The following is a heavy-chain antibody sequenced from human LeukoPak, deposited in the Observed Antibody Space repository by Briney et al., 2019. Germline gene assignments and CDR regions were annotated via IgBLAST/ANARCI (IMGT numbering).Heavy chain of an antibody. V-gene: IGHV3-15*01. Sequence: PGGSLRLSCAASGFTFSNAWMSWVRQAPGKGLEWVGRIKSKTDGGTTDYAAPVKGRFTISRDDSKNTLYLQMHSLKTEDTAVYYCTIHRLGYCSSTSCSHWFDPWGQGTLVTVSS. CDR3: TIHRLGYCSSTSCSHWFDP. D-gene: IGHD2-2*01. J-gene: IGHJ5*02. CDR2: IKSKTDGGTT. CDR1: GFTFSNAW.